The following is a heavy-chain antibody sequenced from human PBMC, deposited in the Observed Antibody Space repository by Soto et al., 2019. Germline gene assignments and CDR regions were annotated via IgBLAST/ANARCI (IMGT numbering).Heavy chain of an antibody. CDR1: GLTFSSFA. V-gene: IGHV3-23*01. Sequence: EVELLESGGGLVQPGGSLRLSCAASGLTFSSFAMSWVRQVPGKGLEWVASISGSGAGTYYADSVKGRFTVSRDNAKNILYLQMDSLRAEDTALYYCAKDRAFGYNPLDYWGQGTLVTVSS. J-gene: IGHJ4*02. CDR3: AKDRAFGYNPLDY. CDR2: ISGSGAGT. D-gene: IGHD3-16*01.